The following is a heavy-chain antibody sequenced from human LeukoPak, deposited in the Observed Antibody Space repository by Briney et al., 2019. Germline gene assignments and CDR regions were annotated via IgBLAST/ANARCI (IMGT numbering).Heavy chain of an antibody. D-gene: IGHD3-22*01. CDR3: AREGYYYDSSGRFDY. CDR1: GFTVSSNY. V-gene: IGHV3-53*01. J-gene: IGHJ4*02. CDR2: IYSGGST. Sequence: PGGSLRLSXAASGFTVSSNYMSWVRQAPGKGLEWLSVIYSGGSTYYADSVKGRFTISRDNSKNTLYLQMNSLRAEDTAVYYCAREGYYYDSSGRFDYWGQGTLVTVSS.